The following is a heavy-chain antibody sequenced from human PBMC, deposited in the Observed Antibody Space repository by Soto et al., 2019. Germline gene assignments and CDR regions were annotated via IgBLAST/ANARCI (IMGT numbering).Heavy chain of an antibody. CDR2: IYYSGST. D-gene: IGHD6-13*01. J-gene: IGHJ5*02. CDR3: ARHRHSSSGWFDP. V-gene: IGHV4-59*08. CDR1: GGSISSYY. Sequence: SETLSLTCTVSGGSISSYYWSWIRQPPGKGLEWIGYIYYSGSTNYNPSLKSRVTISVDTSKNQFSLKRSSVTAADTAVYYCARHRHSSSGWFDPWGQGTLVTVSS.